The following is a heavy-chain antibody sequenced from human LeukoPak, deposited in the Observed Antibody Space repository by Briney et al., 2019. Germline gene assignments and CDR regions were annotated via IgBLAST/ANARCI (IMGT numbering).Heavy chain of an antibody. V-gene: IGHV3-21*01. CDR1: GFTFSSYN. CDR2: IFSISSFI. J-gene: IGHJ4*02. CDR3: ARDKAITFGYSGYAHLPERGFYFDY. Sequence: GGGLRLSCAASGFTFSSYNMNLVRQAPGEGVGGVSSIFSISSFIYYADSVKGRFTISRDNAKNSLYLQMNSLRAEDTAVYYCARDKAITFGYSGYAHLPERGFYFDYWGQGTLVTVSS. D-gene: IGHD5-12*01.